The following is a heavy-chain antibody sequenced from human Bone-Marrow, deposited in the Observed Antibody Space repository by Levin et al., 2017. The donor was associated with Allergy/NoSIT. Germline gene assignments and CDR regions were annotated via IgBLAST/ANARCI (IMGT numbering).Heavy chain of an antibody. CDR2: ISLDGGEV. CDR3: ARDLAWQQLAFYFDL. CDR1: GFSFSSLG. Sequence: GGSLRLSCVASGFSFSSLGMHWVRQAPGKGLEWVAVISLDGGEVHYADSVKGRFTVSRDDSKNALYLQMNLLRGEDKGFYYCARDLAWQQLAFYFDLWGQGTLVTVSS. V-gene: IGHV3-30*03. D-gene: IGHD6-13*01. J-gene: IGHJ4*02.